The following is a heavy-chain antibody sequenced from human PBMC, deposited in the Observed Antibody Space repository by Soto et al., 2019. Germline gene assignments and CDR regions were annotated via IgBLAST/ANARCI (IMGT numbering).Heavy chain of an antibody. Sequence: GESLKISCKGSGYSFTSYWIGWVRQMPGKGLEWMGIIYPGDSDTRYSPSFQGQVTISADKSISTAYLQWSRLKASDTAMYYCASGGSGSYYRDYYYYYGMDVWGEGTTVTVSS. CDR1: GYSFTSYW. D-gene: IGHD3-10*01. V-gene: IGHV5-51*01. CDR3: ASGGSGSYYRDYYYYYGMDV. CDR2: IYPGDSDT. J-gene: IGHJ6*04.